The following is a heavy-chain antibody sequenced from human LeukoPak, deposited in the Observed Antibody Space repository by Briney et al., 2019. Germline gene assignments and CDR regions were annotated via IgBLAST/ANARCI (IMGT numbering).Heavy chain of an antibody. CDR3: AKACGGDCYPDDAFDI. CDR1: GFTFSSYA. J-gene: IGHJ3*02. Sequence: GGSLRLSCAASGFTFSSYAMSWVRQAPGKGLEWVSAISGSGGSTYYADSVKGRFTISRDNSKNTLYLQMNSLRAKDTAVYYCAKACGGDCYPDDAFDIWGQGTMVTVSS. V-gene: IGHV3-23*01. D-gene: IGHD2-21*02. CDR2: ISGSGGST.